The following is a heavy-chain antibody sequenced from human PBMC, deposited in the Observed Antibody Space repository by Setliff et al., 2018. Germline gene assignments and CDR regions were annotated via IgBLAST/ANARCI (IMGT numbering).Heavy chain of an antibody. Sequence: PSETLSLTCTVSAGSISSSSYYWVWIRQPPGKGLEWIATIHYSGSTYYNPSLKSRVTTSVDTSKNQFSLKLSSVTAADTAVYYCARQGRKSDSRGYYYWTDFDYWGQGALVTVSS. V-gene: IGHV4-39*01. CDR3: ARQGRKSDSRGYYYWTDFDY. J-gene: IGHJ4*02. D-gene: IGHD3-22*01. CDR1: AGSISSSSYY. CDR2: IHYSGST.